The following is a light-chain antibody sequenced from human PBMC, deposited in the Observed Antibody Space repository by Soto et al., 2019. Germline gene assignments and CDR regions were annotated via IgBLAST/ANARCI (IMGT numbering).Light chain of an antibody. V-gene: IGKV1-8*01. CDR3: PQYYSYPPT. CDR2: AAS. Sequence: AIRMTQSPSSFSASTGDRVTITCRASQGISSYLAWYQQKPGKAPKLLIYAASTLQSGVPSRFRGSPSGTDFTLTITCLQSEDFATYYCPQYYSYPPTFGQGTKVDI. J-gene: IGKJ1*01. CDR1: QGISSY.